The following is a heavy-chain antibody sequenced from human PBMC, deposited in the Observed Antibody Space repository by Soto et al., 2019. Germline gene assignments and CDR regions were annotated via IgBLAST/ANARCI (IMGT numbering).Heavy chain of an antibody. D-gene: IGHD5-18*01. CDR2: IYYSGST. CDR3: ARASPVVTDV. Sequence: SETLSLTCTVSGDTIYSDNYYWSWIRQPPGKGLEWIGYIYYSGSTYYNPSLKSRVTISVDTSKNQFSLKLSSMTAADTVVYYCARASPVVTDVWGQGTTVTVSS. CDR1: GDTIYSDNYY. V-gene: IGHV4-30-4*01. J-gene: IGHJ6*02.